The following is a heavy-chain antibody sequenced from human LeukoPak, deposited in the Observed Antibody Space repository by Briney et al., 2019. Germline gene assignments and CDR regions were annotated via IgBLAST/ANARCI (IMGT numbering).Heavy chain of an antibody. V-gene: IGHV3-48*03. J-gene: IGHJ4*02. Sequence: GGSLRLSCAASGFTFSSYEMNWVRQAPGKGLEWVSYISSSGSTIYYADSVKGRFTISRDNAKNSLYLQMNSLRAEDTAVYYCASLGSFMITFGGVFDYWGQGTLVTVSS. CDR2: ISSSGSTI. CDR3: ASLGSFMITFGGVFDY. D-gene: IGHD3-16*01. CDR1: GFTFSSYE.